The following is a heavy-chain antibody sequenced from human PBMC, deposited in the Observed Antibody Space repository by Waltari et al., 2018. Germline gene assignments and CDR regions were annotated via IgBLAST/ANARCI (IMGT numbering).Heavy chain of an antibody. D-gene: IGHD2-15*01. CDR1: GGSFIGYY. J-gene: IGHJ4*02. CDR2: INHSGST. CDR3: ARHYVVAARRPRYYFDY. V-gene: IGHV4-34*01. Sequence: QVQLQQWGAGLFKPSETLSLPCAVYGGSFIGYYWSCIRHPPRKGLEWIGEINHSGSTNYNPSLKSRVTISVDTSKNQFSLKLSSVTAADTAVYYCARHYVVAARRPRYYFDYWGQGTLVTVSS.